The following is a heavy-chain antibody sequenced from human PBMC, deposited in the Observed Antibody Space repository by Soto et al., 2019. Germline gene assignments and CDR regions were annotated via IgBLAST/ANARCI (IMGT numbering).Heavy chain of an antibody. Sequence: LRLSCTASGFTFGDYAMSWFRQAPGKGLEWVGFIRSKAYGGTTEYAASVKGRFTISRDDSKSIAYLQMNSLKTEDTAVYYCTMPRPRYYYDSSGYYPFDYWGQGTLVTVSS. J-gene: IGHJ4*02. D-gene: IGHD3-22*01. V-gene: IGHV3-49*03. CDR1: GFTFGDYA. CDR2: IRSKAYGGTT. CDR3: TMPRPRYYYDSSGYYPFDY.